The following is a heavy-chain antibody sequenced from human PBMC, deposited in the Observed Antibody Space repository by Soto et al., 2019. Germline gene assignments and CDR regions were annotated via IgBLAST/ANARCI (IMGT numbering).Heavy chain of an antibody. V-gene: IGHV3-13*04. CDR2: ISVAGNT. D-gene: IGHD3-16*01. Sequence: EVQLVESGGGLVQPGGSLRLSCTASGFTFSDYDMHWVRQPTGKGLEWVSSISVAGNTYYSKSVKGRFTVSRENAKNSLYLQMTSLSAGNMAVYYCARELGMTGYWYFDVWGRGTLVSVSS. J-gene: IGHJ2*01. CDR1: GFTFSDYD. CDR3: ARELGMTGYWYFDV.